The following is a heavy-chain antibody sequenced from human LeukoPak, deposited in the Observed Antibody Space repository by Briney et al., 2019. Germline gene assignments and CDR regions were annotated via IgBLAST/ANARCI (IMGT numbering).Heavy chain of an antibody. D-gene: IGHD5-24*01. CDR3: ALQEMATRYFQH. Sequence: GGSLRLSCAASGFTFSSYSMNWVRQAPGKGLEWVSSIGGSGNYIYYADSVKGRFTISRDNAKNSLYLQMNSLRAEDAAVYYCALQEMATRYFQHWGQGTLVTVSS. V-gene: IGHV3-21*01. CDR2: IGGSGNYI. CDR1: GFTFSSYS. J-gene: IGHJ1*01.